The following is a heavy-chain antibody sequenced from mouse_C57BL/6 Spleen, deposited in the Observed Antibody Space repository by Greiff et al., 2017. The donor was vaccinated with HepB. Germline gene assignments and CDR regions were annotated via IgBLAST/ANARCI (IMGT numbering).Heavy chain of an antibody. CDR2: ISYDGSN. J-gene: IGHJ4*01. D-gene: IGHD3-2*02. V-gene: IGHV3-6*01. CDR1: GYSITSGYY. Sequence: EVKLMESGPGLVKPSQSLSLTCSVTGYSITSGYYWNWIRQFPGNKLEWMGYISYDGSNNYNPSLKNRISITRDTSKNQFFLKLNSVTTEDTATYYCARRRLLLYAMDYWGQGTSVTVSS. CDR3: ARRRLLLYAMDY.